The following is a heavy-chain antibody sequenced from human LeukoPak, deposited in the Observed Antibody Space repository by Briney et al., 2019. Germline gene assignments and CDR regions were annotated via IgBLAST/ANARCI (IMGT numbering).Heavy chain of an antibody. CDR1: GFTFSRSG. V-gene: IGHV3-33*01. D-gene: IGHD3-10*01. J-gene: IGHJ4*02. CDR3: ARDNYGSGSPIDY. CDR2: IWHDGSNK. Sequence: GGSLRLSCAASGFTFSRSGMHWVRQAPGRGLEWVSIIWHDGSNKYYADSVKGRFTISRDNSNNTLYLQMSSLRAEDTAVYYCARDNYGSGSPIDYWGQGTLVTVSS.